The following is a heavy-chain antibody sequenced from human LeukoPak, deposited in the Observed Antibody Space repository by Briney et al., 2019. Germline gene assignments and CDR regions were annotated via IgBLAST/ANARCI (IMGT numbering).Heavy chain of an antibody. Sequence: GGPLRLSCAASGFSFSGTWMGWVRQAPGKGLEWVGRIKSKNDGGTTDYAAPVKDRFTISRDDSKHTVHLQMNSLKTEDTAVYFCTTDPRDWGQGTLVTVSS. CDR1: GFSFSGTW. J-gene: IGHJ4*02. CDR2: IKSKNDGGTT. V-gene: IGHV3-15*01. CDR3: TTDPRD.